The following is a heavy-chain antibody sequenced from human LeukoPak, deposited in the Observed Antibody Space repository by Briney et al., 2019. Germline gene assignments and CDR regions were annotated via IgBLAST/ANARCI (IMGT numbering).Heavy chain of an antibody. CDR2: ISSSGST. J-gene: IGHJ4*02. CDR1: GDSISSGDYY. D-gene: IGHD6-13*01. Sequence: PSETLSLTCTVSGDSISSGDYYWSWIRQPAGKGLEWIGRISSSGSTNYNPSLKSRVTISVDTSKNQFSLKLSSVTAADTAVYYCARQDSSRDDYWGQGTLVTVSS. CDR3: ARQDSSRDDY. V-gene: IGHV4-61*02.